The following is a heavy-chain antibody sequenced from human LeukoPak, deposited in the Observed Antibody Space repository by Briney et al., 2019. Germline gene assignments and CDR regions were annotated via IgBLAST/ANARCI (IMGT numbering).Heavy chain of an antibody. CDR1: GFTFRSNA. Sequence: PGGSLRLSCAASGFTFRSNAMSWVRQAPGKGLEWVSSINNSGGNTYYADSVKGRFTISRDNSKNTLYLQMNSLRAEDTAVYYCAKDRVIRGVMTYYYYGMDVWGQGTTVTVSS. V-gene: IGHV3-23*01. CDR2: INNSGGNT. J-gene: IGHJ6*02. CDR3: AKDRVIRGVMTYYYYGMDV. D-gene: IGHD3-10*01.